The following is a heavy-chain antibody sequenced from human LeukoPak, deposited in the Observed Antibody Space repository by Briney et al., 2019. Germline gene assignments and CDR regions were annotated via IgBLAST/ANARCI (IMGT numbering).Heavy chain of an antibody. CDR1: GGSISSSSYY. Sequence: SETLSLTCTVSGGSISSSSYYWGWIRQPPGKGLEWIGTIYYSGSTYYNPSLKSRVTISVDTSKNQFSLKLSSVTAADTAVYYCARPKDYYGSGTNFFDYWGQGTLVTVSS. CDR3: ARPKDYYGSGTNFFDY. D-gene: IGHD3-10*01. CDR2: IYYSGST. V-gene: IGHV4-39*01. J-gene: IGHJ4*02.